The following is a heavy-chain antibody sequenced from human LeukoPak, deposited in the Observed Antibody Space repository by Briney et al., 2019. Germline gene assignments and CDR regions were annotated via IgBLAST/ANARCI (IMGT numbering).Heavy chain of an antibody. V-gene: IGHV3-30*18. Sequence: GGSLRLSCVASGFTFSSYGMHWVRQAPGKGLEWVAVISYDGSNKYYADSVKGRFTISRDNSKNTLYLQMNSLRAEDTAVYYCAKDDQDYGDFEYNWFDPWGQGTLVTVSS. CDR2: ISYDGSNK. CDR1: GFTFSSYG. D-gene: IGHD4-17*01. J-gene: IGHJ5*02. CDR3: AKDDQDYGDFEYNWFDP.